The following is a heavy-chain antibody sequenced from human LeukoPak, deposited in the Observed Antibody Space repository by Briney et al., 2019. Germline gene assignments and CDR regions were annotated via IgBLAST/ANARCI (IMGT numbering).Heavy chain of an antibody. CDR3: ARRVGRYDFWSGYYYYYMGV. Sequence: PSETLSLTCTVSGGSISSHYWSWIRQPPGKGLEGIGYIYYGGSTNYNPSLKSRVTISVDTSKNQFSLKLSSVTAADTAVYYCARRVGRYDFWSGYYYYYMGVWGKGTTVTVSS. D-gene: IGHD3-3*01. V-gene: IGHV4-59*11. CDR2: IYYGGST. J-gene: IGHJ6*03. CDR1: GGSISSHY.